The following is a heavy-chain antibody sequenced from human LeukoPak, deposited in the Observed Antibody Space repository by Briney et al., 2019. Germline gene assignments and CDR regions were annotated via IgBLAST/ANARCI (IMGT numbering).Heavy chain of an antibody. CDR2: IYYSGST. D-gene: IGHD3-10*01. CDR3: ARDRGFGEFFDY. V-gene: IGHV4-61*01. Sequence: SETLSLTCTVSGGSVSSGSYYWSWIRQPPGKGLEWIGYIYYSGSTNYNPPLKSRVTISVDTSKNQFSLKLSSVTAAGTAVYYCARDRGFGEFFDYWGQGTLVTVSS. CDR1: GGSVSSGSYY. J-gene: IGHJ4*02.